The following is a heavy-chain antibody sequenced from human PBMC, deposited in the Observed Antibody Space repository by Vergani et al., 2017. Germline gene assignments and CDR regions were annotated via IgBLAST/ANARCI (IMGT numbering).Heavy chain of an antibody. CDR1: GGSISSYY. V-gene: IGHV4-59*01. CDR3: ARTVLIAAAGNFDY. D-gene: IGHD6-13*01. Sequence: QVQLQESGPGLVKPSETLSLTCTVSGGSISSYYWSWIRQPPGKGLEWIGYIYYSGSTNYNPSLKSRVTMSVDTSKNQFSLKLSSVTAADTAVYYCARTVLIAAAGNFDYWGQGTLVTVSS. CDR2: IYYSGST. J-gene: IGHJ4*02.